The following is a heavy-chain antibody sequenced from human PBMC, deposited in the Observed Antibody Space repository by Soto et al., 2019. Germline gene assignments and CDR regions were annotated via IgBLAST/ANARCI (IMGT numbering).Heavy chain of an antibody. J-gene: IGHJ3*02. CDR2: IYYSGTT. V-gene: IGHV4-59*12. CDR1: GGSISSYY. CDR3: ARDRYGGQNSHDAFDI. D-gene: IGHD4-17*01. Sequence: SETLSLTCTVSGGSISSYYWSWIRQPPGKGLEWIGYIYYSGTTNYNPSLKSRVTMSVDTSKNQFSLKLSSVTAADTAVYYCARDRYGGQNSHDAFDIWGQGTMVTVSS.